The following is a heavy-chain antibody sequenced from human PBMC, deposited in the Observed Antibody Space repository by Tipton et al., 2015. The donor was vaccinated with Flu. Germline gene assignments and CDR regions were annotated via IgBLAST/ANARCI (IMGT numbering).Heavy chain of an antibody. V-gene: IGHV4-38-2*02. Sequence: TLSLICTVSGYSISSGYYWGWIRQPPGKGLEWIGSIYHSGSTYYNPSLKSRVTISVDTSKNQFSLKLSSVTAADTAMYYCARYRGSNARGEGNDAFDIWGQGTMVSVSS. CDR1: GYSISSGYY. CDR2: IYHSGST. CDR3: ARYRGSNARGEGNDAFDI. D-gene: IGHD1-26*01. J-gene: IGHJ3*02.